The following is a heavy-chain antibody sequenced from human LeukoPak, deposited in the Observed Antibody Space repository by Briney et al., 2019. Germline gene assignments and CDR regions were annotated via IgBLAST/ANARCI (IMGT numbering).Heavy chain of an antibody. CDR1: GGSISSSSYY. D-gene: IGHD3-3*01. J-gene: IGHJ5*02. CDR2: IYYSGST. Sequence: SETLSLTCTVSGGSISSSSYYWGWIRQPPGKGLEWIGSIYYSGSTYYNPSLKSRLTISVDTSKNQFSLKLSSVTAADTAVYYCARHPLGNYYDFWSGYPNWFDPWGQGTLVTVSS. V-gene: IGHV4-39*01. CDR3: ARHPLGNYYDFWSGYPNWFDP.